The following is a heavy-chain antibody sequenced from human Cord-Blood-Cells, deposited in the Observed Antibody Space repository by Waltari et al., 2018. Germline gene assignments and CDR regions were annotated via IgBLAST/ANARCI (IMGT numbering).Heavy chain of an antibody. CDR2: IYHSGST. V-gene: IGHV4-38-2*02. Sequence: QVQLQESGPGLVKPSETLSLTCTVSGYSISSGYYWGWIRQPPGKGLEWIGSIYHSGSTYCNPSLKSRVTISVDTSKNQFSLKLSSVTAADTAVYYCARDLFIYSSSWYDAFDIWGQGTMVTVSS. J-gene: IGHJ3*02. CDR3: ARDLFIYSSSWYDAFDI. CDR1: GYSISSGYY. D-gene: IGHD6-13*01.